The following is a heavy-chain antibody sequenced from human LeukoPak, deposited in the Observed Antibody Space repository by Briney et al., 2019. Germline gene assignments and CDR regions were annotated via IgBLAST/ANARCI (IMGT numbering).Heavy chain of an antibody. CDR3: ARAWPYCSSTSCYPFDP. V-gene: IGHV4-39*07. CDR1: GGSISSYY. J-gene: IGHJ5*02. CDR2: IYYSGST. Sequence: SETLSLTCTVSGGSISSYYWGWIRQPPGKGLEWIGSIYYSGSTYYNPSLKSRVTISVDTSKNQFSLKLSSVTAADTAVYYCARAWPYCSSTSCYPFDPWGQGTLVTVSS. D-gene: IGHD2-2*01.